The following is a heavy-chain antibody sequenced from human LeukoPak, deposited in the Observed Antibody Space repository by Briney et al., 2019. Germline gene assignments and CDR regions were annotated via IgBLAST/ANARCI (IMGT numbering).Heavy chain of an antibody. J-gene: IGHJ6*03. D-gene: IGHD6-6*01. CDR1: GFTFSSYS. Sequence: GGSQRLSCAASGFTFSSYSMNRVRQAPGKGLEWVSYISSSSSTIYYADSVKGRFTISRDNAKNSLYLQMNSLRAEDTAVYYCARGQRYSSSSEYYYYYYYMDVWGKGTTVTVSS. V-gene: IGHV3-48*04. CDR3: ARGQRYSSSSEYYYYYYYMDV. CDR2: ISSSSSTI.